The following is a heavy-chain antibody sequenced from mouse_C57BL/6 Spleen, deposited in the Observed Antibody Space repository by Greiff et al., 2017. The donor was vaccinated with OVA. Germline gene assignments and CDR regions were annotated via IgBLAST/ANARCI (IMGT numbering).Heavy chain of an antibody. CDR1: GYTFTSYW. CDR2: IYPSDSET. D-gene: IGHD4-1*01. Sequence: QVQLKEPGAELVRPGSSVKLSCKASGYTFTSYWMDWVKQRPGQGLEWIGNIYPSDSETHYNQKFKDKATLTVDKSSSTAYMQLSSLTSEDSAVYYCARWVTGTGYAMDYWGQGTSVTVSS. V-gene: IGHV1-61*01. J-gene: IGHJ4*01. CDR3: ARWVTGTGYAMDY.